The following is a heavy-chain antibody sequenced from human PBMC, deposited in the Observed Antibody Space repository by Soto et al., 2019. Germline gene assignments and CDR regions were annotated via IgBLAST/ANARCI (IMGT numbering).Heavy chain of an antibody. D-gene: IGHD2-15*01. CDR3: ATYKVAATPYYFDF. Sequence: GGSLRLSCAASGFTFSSYAMSWVRQAPGKGLEWVSAISGSGGSTYYADSVKGRVTISRDNSKNTLYLQMNSLRAEDTDVYYCATYKVAATPYYFDFWGQGTTVTVSS. CDR2: ISGSGGST. CDR1: GFTFSSYA. J-gene: IGHJ4*02. V-gene: IGHV3-23*01.